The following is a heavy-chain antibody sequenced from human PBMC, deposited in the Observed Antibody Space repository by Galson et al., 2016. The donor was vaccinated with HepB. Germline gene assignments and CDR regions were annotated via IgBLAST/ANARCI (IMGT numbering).Heavy chain of an antibody. CDR2: IYSDGGT. Sequence: SLRLSCAASGLTVSSNYMTWLRQAPGKGLEWVSVIYSDGGTYYADSVKGRFTISRDNSKNTLYLQMNSLRAEDTAGYYCARDEPPSTGGAFDGWGQGTMVTVSS. J-gene: IGHJ3*01. V-gene: IGHV3-53*01. CDR3: ARDEPPSTGGAFDG. D-gene: IGHD1-14*01. CDR1: GLTVSSNY.